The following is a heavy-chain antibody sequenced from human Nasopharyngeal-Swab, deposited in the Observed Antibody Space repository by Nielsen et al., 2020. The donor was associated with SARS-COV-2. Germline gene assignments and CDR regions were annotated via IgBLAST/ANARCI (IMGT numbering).Heavy chain of an antibody. V-gene: IGHV3-23*01. Sequence: GESLKISCAASGFTFDSYAMTWVRQAPGKGLEWVSSVTGSGSTTKYADSVKGRFTISRDNSNKKVYLQMHSLRAEDSAVYYCAKDRYCSGGACYFNGFGSWGQGTLVTVSS. CDR3: AKDRYCSGGACYFNGFGS. D-gene: IGHD2-15*01. J-gene: IGHJ4*02. CDR2: VTGSGSTT. CDR1: GFTFDSYA.